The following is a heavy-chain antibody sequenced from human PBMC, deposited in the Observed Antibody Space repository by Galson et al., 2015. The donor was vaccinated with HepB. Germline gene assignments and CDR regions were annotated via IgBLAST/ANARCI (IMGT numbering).Heavy chain of an antibody. V-gene: IGHV4-4*02. D-gene: IGHD2-21*01. CDR2: IHHTGST. J-gene: IGHJ4*02. CDR1: GGSVSSNNW. Sequence: ETLSLTCAVSGGSVSSNNWWTWVRQPPGKGLEWIGEIHHTGSTNYNSSLKTRVTISVDKSANHVSLKLTSVTAADTAVYYCASLRLLRGFDSWGQGILVIVSS. CDR3: ASLRLLRGFDS.